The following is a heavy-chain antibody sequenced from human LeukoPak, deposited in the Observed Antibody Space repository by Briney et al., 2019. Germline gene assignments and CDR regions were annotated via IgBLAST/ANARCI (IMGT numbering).Heavy chain of an antibody. CDR3: AREFPNYYYAMDV. V-gene: IGHV1-8*02. Sequence: ASVKVSCKASGYTFTGYYMHWVRQAPGQGLEWMGWMNPNSGNTGSAQKFQGRVTMTRNTSISTAYMELSSLRSEDTAVYYCAREFPNYYYAMDVWGQGTTVTVSS. J-gene: IGHJ6*02. CDR1: GYTFTGYY. CDR2: MNPNSGNT.